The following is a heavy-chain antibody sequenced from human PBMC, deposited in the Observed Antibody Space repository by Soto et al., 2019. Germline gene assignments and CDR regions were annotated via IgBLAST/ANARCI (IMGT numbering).Heavy chain of an antibody. CDR1: GGSFSGYY. D-gene: IGHD2-15*01. V-gene: IGHV4-34*01. Sequence: SETLSLTCAVYGGSFSGYYWSWIRQPPGKGLEWIGEINHSGSTNYNPSLKSRVTISVDTSKNQFYLKLSSVTAADTAVYYCARVFGSYGQFDYWGQGTLVTVSS. J-gene: IGHJ4*02. CDR2: INHSGST. CDR3: ARVFGSYGQFDY.